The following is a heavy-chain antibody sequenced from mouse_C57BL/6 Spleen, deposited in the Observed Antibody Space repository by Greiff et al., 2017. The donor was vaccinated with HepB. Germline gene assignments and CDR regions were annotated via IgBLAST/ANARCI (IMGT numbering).Heavy chain of an antibody. Sequence: EVKLVESGGGLVKPGGSLKLSCAASGFTFSDYGMHWVRQAPEKGLEWVAYISSGSSTIYYADTVKGRFTISRDNAKNTLFLQMTSLRSEDTAMYYCARPYYYGSSYAFYYFDCWGQGTTLTVSS. J-gene: IGHJ2*01. CDR1: GFTFSDYG. D-gene: IGHD1-1*01. CDR3: ARPYYYGSSYAFYYFDC. V-gene: IGHV5-17*01. CDR2: ISSGSSTI.